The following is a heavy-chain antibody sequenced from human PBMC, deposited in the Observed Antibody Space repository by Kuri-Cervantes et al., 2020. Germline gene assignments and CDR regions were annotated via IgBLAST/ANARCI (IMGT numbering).Heavy chain of an antibody. CDR3: ARDGTDTSTWDNWFDP. CDR1: GGSFSGYY. D-gene: IGHD1-1*01. CDR2: INHSGST. Sequence: SQTLSLTCAVYGGSFSGYYWSWIRQPPGKGLEWIGEINHSGSTNYNPSLKSRVTISVDTSKNQFSLQLKSVTPEDTAVYYCARDGTDTSTWDNWFDPWGQGTLVTVSS. J-gene: IGHJ5*02. V-gene: IGHV4-34*01.